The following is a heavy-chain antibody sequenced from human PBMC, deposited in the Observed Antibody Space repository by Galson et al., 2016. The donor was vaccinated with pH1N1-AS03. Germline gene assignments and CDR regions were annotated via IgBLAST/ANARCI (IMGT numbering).Heavy chain of an antibody. J-gene: IGHJ4*02. V-gene: IGHV3-74*01. CDR1: AFTFSNAW. CDR2: INVDGSST. CDR3: ARSADGYNFVGDY. Sequence: SLRLSCAGSAFTFSNAWMTWVRQAPGKGLVWVSRINVDGSSTSYVDSVQGRFTISRDNAKNTLYLQMNSLRPEDTAVYYCARSADGYNFVGDYWGQGSLVTVSS. D-gene: IGHD5-24*01.